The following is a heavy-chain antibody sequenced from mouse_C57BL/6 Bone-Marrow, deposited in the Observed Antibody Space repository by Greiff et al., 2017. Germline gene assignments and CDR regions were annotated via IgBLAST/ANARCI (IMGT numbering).Heavy chain of an antibody. Sequence: EVKLVESGGDLVKPGGSLKLSCAASGFTFSSYGMSWVRQTPDKRLEWVATISSGGSYTYYPDSLKGRFTISRDNAKNTLYLQMSSLKSEDTAMYYCARQWSYDGYYGYWGQGTTLTVSS. V-gene: IGHV5-6*01. CDR2: ISSGGSYT. CDR1: GFTFSSYG. J-gene: IGHJ2*01. CDR3: ARQWSYDGYYGY. D-gene: IGHD2-3*01.